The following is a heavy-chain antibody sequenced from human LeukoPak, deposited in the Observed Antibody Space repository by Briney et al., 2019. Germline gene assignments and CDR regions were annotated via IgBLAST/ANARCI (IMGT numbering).Heavy chain of an antibody. Sequence: PGGSLRLSCAASGFTFSSYAMSWVRQAPGKGLEWVSAISGSGGSTYYADSVKGRFTISRDNSKSTLYLQMNSLRAEDTAVYYCAKVDDDFWSGYFDYWGQGTLVTVSS. J-gene: IGHJ4*02. CDR1: GFTFSSYA. CDR2: ISGSGGST. D-gene: IGHD3-3*01. V-gene: IGHV3-23*01. CDR3: AKVDDDFWSGYFDY.